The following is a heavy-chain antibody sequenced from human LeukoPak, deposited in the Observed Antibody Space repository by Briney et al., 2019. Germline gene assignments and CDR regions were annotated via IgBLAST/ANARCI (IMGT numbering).Heavy chain of an antibody. CDR1: GFTFSGSA. CDR3: TVQYSYGSMDV. Sequence: PGGSLRLSCAASGFTFSGSAMHWVRQASGKGLEWVGRIRSKANSYATAYAASVKGRFTISRDDSKNTAYLQMNSLKTEDTAVYYCTVQYSYGSMDVWGKGTTVTVSS. CDR2: IRSKANSYAT. D-gene: IGHD5-18*01. J-gene: IGHJ6*04. V-gene: IGHV3-73*01.